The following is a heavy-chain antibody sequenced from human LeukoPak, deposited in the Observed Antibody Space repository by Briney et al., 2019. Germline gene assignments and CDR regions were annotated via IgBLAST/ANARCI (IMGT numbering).Heavy chain of an antibody. CDR1: GFSLSTSGMC. CDR3: ARTVMYSSSSGWFDP. V-gene: IGHV2-70*11. J-gene: IGHJ5*02. D-gene: IGHD6-6*01. CDR2: IDWDDDK. Sequence: SGPTLVNPTQTLTLTCTFSGFSLSTSGMCVSWIRQPPGKALEWLARIDWDDDKYYSTSLKTRLTISKDTSKHQVVLTMTNMDPVDTATYYCARTVMYSSSSGWFDPWGQGTLVTVSS.